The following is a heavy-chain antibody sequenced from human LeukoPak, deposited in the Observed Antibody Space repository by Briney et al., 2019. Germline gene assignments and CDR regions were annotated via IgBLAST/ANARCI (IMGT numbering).Heavy chain of an antibody. J-gene: IGHJ4*02. CDR3: ARRIAAAAAPYYFDY. Sequence: GGSLRLSCAASGFTFSSYWMHWVRQAPGKGLVWVSRINSDGSSTSYAASVKGRFTISRDNTKNTLYLQMNSLRAEDTAVYYCARRIAAAAAPYYFDYWGQGTLVTVSS. CDR1: GFTFSSYW. V-gene: IGHV3-74*01. D-gene: IGHD6-13*01. CDR2: INSDGSST.